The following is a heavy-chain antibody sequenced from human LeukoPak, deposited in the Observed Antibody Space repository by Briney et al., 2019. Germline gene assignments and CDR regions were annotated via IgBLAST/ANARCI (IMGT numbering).Heavy chain of an antibody. V-gene: IGHV1-2*02. J-gene: IGHJ4*02. CDR3: ARVSLGKGLVLGQLFDY. CDR2: INPNSGGT. D-gene: IGHD6-19*01. Sequence: GASVKVSCKASGYTFTGYYMHWVRQAPGQGPEWMGWINPNSGGTNYAQKFQGRVTMTRDTSISTAYMELSRLRSDDTAVYYCARVSLGKGLVLGQLFDYWGQGTLVTVSS. CDR1: GYTFTGYY.